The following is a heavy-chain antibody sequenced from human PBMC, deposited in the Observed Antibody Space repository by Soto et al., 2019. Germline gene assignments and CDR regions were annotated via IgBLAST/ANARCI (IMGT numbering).Heavy chain of an antibody. CDR1: GGSISSYY. D-gene: IGHD2-2*01. J-gene: IGHJ4*02. CDR3: ARDQEYQLDY. Sequence: SETLSLTCTVSGGSISSYYWSWIRQPPGKGLEWIGYIYYSGSTNYNPSLKSRVTISVDTSKNQFSLKLSSVTAADTAVYYCARDQEYQLDYWGQGTLVTVSS. CDR2: IYYSGST. V-gene: IGHV4-59*01.